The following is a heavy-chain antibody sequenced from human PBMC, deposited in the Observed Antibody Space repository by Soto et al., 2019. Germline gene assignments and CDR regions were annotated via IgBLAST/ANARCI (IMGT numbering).Heavy chain of an antibody. D-gene: IGHD2-15*01. J-gene: IGHJ3*01. CDR2: IYPGDSNA. CDR3: ARRGYCSGGSCFSASFDV. CDR1: GYLLPSYW. V-gene: IGHV5-51*01. Sequence: PGESLKIYCQGPGYLLPSYWISWVRQLPGHRLEWMGIIYPGDSNARYSPSFQGQVTISADKSSSPSYLQWSSLKASDTAMYYCARRGYCSGGSCFSASFDVWGQGTMVTVSS.